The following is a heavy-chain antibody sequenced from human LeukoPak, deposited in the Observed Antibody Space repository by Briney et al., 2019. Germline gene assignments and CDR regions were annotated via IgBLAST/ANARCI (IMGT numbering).Heavy chain of an antibody. Sequence: GGSLRLSCVASGFTFSGYDVHWVRQAPGKGLEWVAVIAYDGNNKIYADSVKGRFTISRDNSKNSLYLQMNSLRAEDTAVYYCARAAAETGAFRDNWFDPWGQGTLVTVSS. J-gene: IGHJ5*02. CDR3: ARAAAETGAFRDNWFDP. CDR2: IAYDGNNK. D-gene: IGHD6-19*01. V-gene: IGHV3-30-3*01. CDR1: GFTFSGYD.